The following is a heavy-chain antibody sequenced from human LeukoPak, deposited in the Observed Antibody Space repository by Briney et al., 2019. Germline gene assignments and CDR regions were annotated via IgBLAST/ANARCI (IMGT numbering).Heavy chain of an antibody. CDR3: ARYYYDSSGYFSDY. Sequence: KTSETLSLTCTVSGGSISNYYWSWIRQPPGKGLEWIGYIYYSGSTNYNPSLKSRVTISADTSKNQFSLNLTSVTAADTAVYYCARYYYDSSGYFSDYWGQGTLVTVSS. V-gene: IGHV4-59*01. J-gene: IGHJ4*02. CDR1: GGSISNYY. D-gene: IGHD3-22*01. CDR2: IYYSGST.